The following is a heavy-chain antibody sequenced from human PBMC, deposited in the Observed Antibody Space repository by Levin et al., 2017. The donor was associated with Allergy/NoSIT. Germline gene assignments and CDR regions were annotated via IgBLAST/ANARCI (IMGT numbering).Heavy chain of an antibody. CDR2: INNSGST. D-gene: IGHD4-17*01. V-gene: IGHV4-34*01. CDR1: GGSFSGYY. CDR3: ARSPSVTTQTRDH. J-gene: IGHJ4*02. Sequence: SETLSLTCAVYGGSFSGYYWSWIRQPPGKGLEWIGKINNSGSTNYYPSLKSRVTISVDTSENQCALKLGSVTAADTAMYDCARSPSVTTQTRDHWGQGTLVTVSS.